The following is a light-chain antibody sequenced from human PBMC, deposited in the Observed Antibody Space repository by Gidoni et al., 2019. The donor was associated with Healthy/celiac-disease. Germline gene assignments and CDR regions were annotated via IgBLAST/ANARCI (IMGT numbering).Light chain of an antibody. Sequence: DIVMTQSPDPLAGSLGESATINCKSSQSVLYSSNNKNYLAWYQQKPGQPPKLLIYWASTRESGVPDRFSGSGSGTDFTLTISSLQAEDVAVYYCQQYYSTPPVTFGGGTKVEIK. CDR1: QSVLYSSNNKNY. CDR3: QQYYSTPPVT. J-gene: IGKJ4*01. CDR2: WAS. V-gene: IGKV4-1*01.